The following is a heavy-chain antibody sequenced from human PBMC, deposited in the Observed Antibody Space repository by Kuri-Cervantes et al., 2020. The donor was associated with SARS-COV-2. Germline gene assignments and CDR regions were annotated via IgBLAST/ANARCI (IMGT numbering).Heavy chain of an antibody. Sequence: GGSLRLSCAASGFTFSSYSMNWVRQAPGKGLEWVSSIGSSSSYIYYADSVKGRFTISRDNAKNSLYLQMNSLRAEDTAVYYCASFPNDYGDYGDAFDIWGQGTMVTVSS. CDR1: GFTFSSYS. CDR2: IGSSSSYI. V-gene: IGHV3-21*01. J-gene: IGHJ3*02. CDR3: ASFPNDYGDYGDAFDI. D-gene: IGHD4-17*01.